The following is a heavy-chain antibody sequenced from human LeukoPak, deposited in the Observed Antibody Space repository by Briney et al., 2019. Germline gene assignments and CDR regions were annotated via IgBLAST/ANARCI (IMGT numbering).Heavy chain of an antibody. D-gene: IGHD5-12*01. V-gene: IGHV3-7*01. Sequence: GGSLRLSCAASGFTFSSYWMSWVRQAPGKGLEWVANIKQDGSEKYYVDSVKGRFTISRDNAKNSLYLQMNSLRAEDTAVYYCARAIRYSGYDYYFDYWGQGTLVTVSS. J-gene: IGHJ4*02. CDR2: IKQDGSEK. CDR1: GFTFSSYW. CDR3: ARAIRYSGYDYYFDY.